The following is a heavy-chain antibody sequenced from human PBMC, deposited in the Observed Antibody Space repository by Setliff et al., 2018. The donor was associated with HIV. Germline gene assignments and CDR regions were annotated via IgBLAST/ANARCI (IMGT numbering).Heavy chain of an antibody. CDR3: ARELLRSWDGSENSYKPYYFDY. Sequence: SETLSLTCAVSGYAISSGYYWGWIRRPPGKGLEWIGSIYNRGSTYYNPSLKSRVTISVDTSKNQFSLKLSYVTAADTAVYYCARELLRSWDGSENSYKPYYFDYWGQGTLVTSPQ. J-gene: IGHJ4*02. CDR2: IYNRGST. D-gene: IGHD3-10*01. V-gene: IGHV4-38-2*02. CDR1: GYAISSGYY.